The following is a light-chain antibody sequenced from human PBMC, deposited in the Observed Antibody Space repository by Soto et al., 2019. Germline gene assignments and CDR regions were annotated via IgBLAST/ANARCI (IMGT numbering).Light chain of an antibody. Sequence: QSVLAQPASVSGSPGQSITISCTGTSSDVGRYNYVSWYQQHPGKAPKLMIHEVSYRPSGVSSRFSGSKSGNTASLTISGPQAEDEAEYHCCSYTNRATYVFGTGTKVTVL. CDR1: SSDVGRYNY. CDR2: EVS. CDR3: CSYTNRATYV. V-gene: IGLV2-14*01. J-gene: IGLJ1*01.